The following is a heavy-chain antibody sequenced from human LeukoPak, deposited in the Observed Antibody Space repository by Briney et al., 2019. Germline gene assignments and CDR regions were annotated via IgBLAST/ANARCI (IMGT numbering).Heavy chain of an antibody. CDR1: GFTFISYV. D-gene: IGHD6-19*01. Sequence: GGSLRLSFAASGFTFISYVMSWVRQAPGKGLEWVSAITGSGDNTYYADSVKGRFTISRDNSKNTLYLQMNSLRAEDTSVYYCAKRGPAGAGKSPDYFDYWGQGTLVTVSS. CDR3: AKRGPAGAGKSPDYFDY. J-gene: IGHJ4*02. CDR2: ITGSGDNT. V-gene: IGHV3-23*01.